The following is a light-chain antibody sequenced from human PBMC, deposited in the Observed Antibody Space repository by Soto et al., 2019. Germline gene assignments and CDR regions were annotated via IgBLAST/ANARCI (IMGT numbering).Light chain of an antibody. Sequence: DIQMTQSPSSLSASVGDRVTITCRASQSISSYLNWYQQKPGKAPKLLIYAASSLQSGVPSRFSGSGSGTDFTLTSSSLQPEDFATYYCQQSYSTPRWTFGQGPKVEIK. J-gene: IGKJ1*01. CDR3: QQSYSTPRWT. V-gene: IGKV1-39*01. CDR2: AAS. CDR1: QSISSY.